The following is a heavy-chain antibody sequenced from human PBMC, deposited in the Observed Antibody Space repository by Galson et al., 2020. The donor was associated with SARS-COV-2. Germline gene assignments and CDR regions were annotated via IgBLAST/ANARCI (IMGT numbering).Heavy chain of an antibody. J-gene: IGHJ4*02. CDR3: ARRGYALADQ. CDR2: ISYSGRT. D-gene: IGHD2-2*01. CDR1: GGSISSNGYF. Sequence: SETLSLPCTVSGGSISSNGYFWGWIRQPPGKGLEYIGTISYSGRTSYSPSLKTRVTISADTSKNQFSLKVNSVTAADTAVYYCARRGYALADQWGQGALVTVSS. V-gene: IGHV4-39*01.